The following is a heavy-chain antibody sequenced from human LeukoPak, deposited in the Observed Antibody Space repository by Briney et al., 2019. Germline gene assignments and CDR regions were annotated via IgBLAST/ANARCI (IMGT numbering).Heavy chain of an antibody. CDR3: ARSGRDHIGGWERGFDF. J-gene: IGHJ4*02. V-gene: IGHV3-30*14. D-gene: IGHD6-19*01. CDR2: LSDDETYE. CDR1: GFNFNKYS. Sequence: GGSLRLSCAASGFNFNKYSMHWVRQAPGKGLEWVAFLSDDETYEYYADSVKGRFTISRDNSNNTLYLQMNSLRAEDTAVYYCARSGRDHIGGWERGFDFWGQGTLVTVSS.